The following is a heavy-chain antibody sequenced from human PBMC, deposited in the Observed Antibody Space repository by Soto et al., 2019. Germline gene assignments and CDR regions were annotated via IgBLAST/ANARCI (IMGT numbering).Heavy chain of an antibody. CDR1: GYTLTELS. D-gene: IGHD3-22*01. Sequence: ASVKVSCKVSGYTLTELSMHWVRQAPGKGLEWTGGFDPEDGETIYAQKFQGRVTMTEDTSTDTAYMELSSLRSEDTAVYYCATVLLLYYYDSRLGPFDIWGQGTMVTVSS. J-gene: IGHJ3*02. CDR3: ATVLLLYYYDSRLGPFDI. CDR2: FDPEDGET. V-gene: IGHV1-24*01.